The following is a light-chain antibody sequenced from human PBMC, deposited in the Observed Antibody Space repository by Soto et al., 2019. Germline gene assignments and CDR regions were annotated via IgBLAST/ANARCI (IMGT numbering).Light chain of an antibody. CDR3: QQYKNWPPFT. Sequence: EIVMTQSPATLSVSPGERATLSCRASQSVSSNLAWYQQRPGQAPRLLIYGASTRATGIAARFSGSGSETEFTLTISSLQPEDVAVYYCQQYKNWPPFTFGPGTKVAIK. CDR1: QSVSSN. J-gene: IGKJ3*01. V-gene: IGKV3-15*01. CDR2: GAS.